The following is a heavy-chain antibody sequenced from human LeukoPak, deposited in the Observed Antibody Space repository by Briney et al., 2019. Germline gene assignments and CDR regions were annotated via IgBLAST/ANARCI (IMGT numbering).Heavy chain of an antibody. J-gene: IGHJ6*03. CDR2: IFYSGST. Sequence: SETLSLTCTVSGGSINSHYWSWIRQPPGKGLEWIGYIFYSGSTNYNPSLKSRVTISVDRSKNHFSLKLTSVTAADTAVYYCARDGKYDFWSGSYYYMDVWGKGTTVTVSS. D-gene: IGHD3-3*01. V-gene: IGHV4-59*11. CDR3: ARDGKYDFWSGSYYYMDV. CDR1: GGSINSHY.